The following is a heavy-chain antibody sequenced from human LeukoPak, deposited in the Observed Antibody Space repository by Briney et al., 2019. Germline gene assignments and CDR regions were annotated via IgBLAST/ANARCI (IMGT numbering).Heavy chain of an antibody. J-gene: IGHJ5*02. D-gene: IGHD3-10*01. CDR2: IRGSGGST. Sequence: GGSLRLSCAASGFTFSSYGMSWVRQAPGKGLEGVSAIRGSGGSTYYADSVKGRFTISRDNSKNTLYLQMNSLRAEDTAVYYCAKDRRITMVRGVPNWFDPWGQGTLVTVSS. V-gene: IGHV3-23*01. CDR1: GFTFSSYG. CDR3: AKDRRITMVRGVPNWFDP.